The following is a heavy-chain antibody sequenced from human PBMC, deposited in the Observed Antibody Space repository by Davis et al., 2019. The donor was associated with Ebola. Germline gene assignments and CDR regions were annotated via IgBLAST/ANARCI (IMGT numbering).Heavy chain of an antibody. J-gene: IGHJ4*02. CDR3: ARGRGSGWYIDY. D-gene: IGHD6-19*01. V-gene: IGHV3-21*06. Sequence: AGSLRLSCAASGFTFSSYTMNWVRQAPGKGLEWVSSISSTSNYIYYADSMKGRFTISRDNAKNSLYLQMNSLRAEDTAVYYCARGRGSGWYIDYWGQGTLVTVSS. CDR2: ISSTSNYI. CDR1: GFTFSSYT.